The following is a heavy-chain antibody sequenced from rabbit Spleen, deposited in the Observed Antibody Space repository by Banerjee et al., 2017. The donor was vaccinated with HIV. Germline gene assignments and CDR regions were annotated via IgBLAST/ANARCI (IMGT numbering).Heavy chain of an antibody. V-gene: IGHV1S40*01. CDR1: GVSFSSSSY. Sequence: QSLEESGGDLVKPGASLTLTCTASGVSFSSSSYMCWVRQAPGKGLEWIACINAVTGKAVSATWAKGRFTFSKPSSTTVTLQMTSLTAADTATYFCGRDLTGVIGWNFGWWGQGTLVTVS. D-gene: IGHD4-1*01. CDR3: GRDLTGVIGWNFGW. CDR2: INAVTGKA. J-gene: IGHJ6*01.